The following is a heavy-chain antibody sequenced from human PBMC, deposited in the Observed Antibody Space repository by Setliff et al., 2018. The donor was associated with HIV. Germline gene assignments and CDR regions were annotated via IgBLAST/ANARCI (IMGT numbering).Heavy chain of an antibody. D-gene: IGHD3-16*01. CDR1: GGSISSGSYY. CDR2: IFYSGST. J-gene: IGHJ4*02. CDR3: ARLRLAVMMSLDYFDL. Sequence: SETLSLTCSVSGGSISSGSYYWSWIRQHPGKGLEWIGYIFYSGSTNFNPSLQSRVSMSVDVSTNQFSLRLTSVTAADTAVYYCARLRLAVMMSLDYFDLWGQGTLVTVSS. V-gene: IGHV4-31*03.